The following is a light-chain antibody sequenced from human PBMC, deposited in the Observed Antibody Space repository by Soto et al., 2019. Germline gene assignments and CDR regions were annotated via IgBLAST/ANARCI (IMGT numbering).Light chain of an antibody. Sequence: ELVMTQSPATLSVSPGERATLSCRASQSVSSNLAWYQQKPGQAPRLLIYGASTRATGIPARFSGSGSGTAFTLTISSLQSEDFAVYYCQQYNNWPPDTFGQGTKLEIK. J-gene: IGKJ2*01. CDR1: QSVSSN. V-gene: IGKV3-15*01. CDR2: GAS. CDR3: QQYNNWPPDT.